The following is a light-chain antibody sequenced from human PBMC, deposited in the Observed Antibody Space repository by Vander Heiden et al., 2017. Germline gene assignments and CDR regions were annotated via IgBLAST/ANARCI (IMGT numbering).Light chain of an antibody. CDR3: QQYPRFT. V-gene: IGKV1-33*01. CDR2: DAS. J-gene: IGKJ3*01. Sequence: DIQMTQSPSSLSASVGDRVTITCQASQDISNYLNWYQQKPGKAPKLLIYDASNLETGVPSRFSGSGSGTDFTFTISSLQPEDIATYYCQQYPRFTFGSGTKVDIK. CDR1: QDISNY.